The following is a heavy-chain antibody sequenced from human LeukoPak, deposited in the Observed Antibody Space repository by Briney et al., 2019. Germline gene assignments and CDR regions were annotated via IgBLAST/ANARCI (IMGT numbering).Heavy chain of an antibody. J-gene: IGHJ5*02. D-gene: IGHD2/OR15-2a*01. Sequence: GGSLRLSCAASGFTVSSNYMSWVRQAPGKGLEWVSVIYSDGSTYYADSVKGRFTISRDNSKNTLYFQMNSLRAEDTAVYYCARDIIGDDIWFDPWGQGTLVTVSS. CDR2: IYSDGST. CDR3: ARDIIGDDIWFDP. CDR1: GFTVSSNY. V-gene: IGHV3-66*01.